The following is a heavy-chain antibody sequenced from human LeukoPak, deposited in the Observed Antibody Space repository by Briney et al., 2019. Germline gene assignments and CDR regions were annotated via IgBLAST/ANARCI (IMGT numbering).Heavy chain of an antibody. CDR3: ARGGRWFDP. J-gene: IGHJ5*02. D-gene: IGHD1-26*01. CDR1: GGSISSYY. V-gene: IGHV4-59*01. Sequence: SETLSLTCTVSGGSISSYYWSWIRQPPGKGLEWIGFFYYSGSTNYNPSLKSRVTISADTSKNQFSLKLSSVTAADTAVYYCARGGRWFDPWGQGTLVTVSS. CDR2: FYYSGST.